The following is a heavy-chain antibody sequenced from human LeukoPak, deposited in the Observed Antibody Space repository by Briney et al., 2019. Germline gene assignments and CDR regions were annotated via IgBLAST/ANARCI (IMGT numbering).Heavy chain of an antibody. CDR2: VRSKIYGGTT. CDR1: GFIFGGYA. CDR3: SRGLTSVGKKYWFDY. J-gene: IGHJ4*02. V-gene: IGHV3-49*04. Sequence: GGSLRLSCTGSGFIFGGYAMNWVRQAPGKGLEWVGLVRSKIYGGTTEYAASVKGRFTVSRDDSNNIAYLQMNSLTTEDTAVYYCSRGLTSVGKKYWFDYWGQGTLVTVSS. D-gene: IGHD2-8*02.